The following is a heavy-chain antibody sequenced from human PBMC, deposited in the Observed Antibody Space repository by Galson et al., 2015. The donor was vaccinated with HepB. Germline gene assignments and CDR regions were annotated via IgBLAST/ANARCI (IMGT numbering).Heavy chain of an antibody. D-gene: IGHD6-13*01. Sequence: SLRLSCAASGFTVSSNYMSWVRQAPGKGLEWVSVIYIGGTTNYADSVKGRFTISRDNSKNTLYLQMNNLRAEDTAVYYCGRDLRTQQLVDYWGQGTLVTVSS. J-gene: IGHJ4*02. CDR2: IYIGGTT. V-gene: IGHV3-53*01. CDR3: GRDLRTQQLVDY. CDR1: GFTVSSNY.